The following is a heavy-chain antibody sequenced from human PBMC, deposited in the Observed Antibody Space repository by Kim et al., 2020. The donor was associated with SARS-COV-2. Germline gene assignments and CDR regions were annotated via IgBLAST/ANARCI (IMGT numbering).Heavy chain of an antibody. J-gene: IGHJ6*02. V-gene: IGHV7-4-1*02. CDR2: INTNTGNP. CDR3: ARLAPLASAPGIQLWEDYYYGMDV. Sequence: ASVKVSCKASGYTFTSYAMNWVRQAPGQGLEWMGWINTNTGNPTYAQGFTGRFVFSLDTSVSTAYLQISSLKAEDTAVYYCARLAPLASAPGIQLWEDYYYGMDVWVQGTTVTVSS. CDR1: GYTFTSYA. D-gene: IGHD5-18*01.